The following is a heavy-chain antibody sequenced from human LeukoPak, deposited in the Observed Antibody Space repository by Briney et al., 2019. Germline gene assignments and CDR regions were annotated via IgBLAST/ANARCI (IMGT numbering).Heavy chain of an antibody. D-gene: IGHD2-15*01. V-gene: IGHV3-53*01. J-gene: IGHJ4*02. CDR2: IYSGGST. CDR3: AKDTAALYYFDY. Sequence: PGGSLRLSCAVSGFTVSSNYMSWVRQAPGKGLEWVSVIYSGGSTYYADSVKGRFTISRDNSKNTLYLQMNSLRVEDTAVYYCAKDTAALYYFDYWGQGTLVTVSS. CDR1: GFTVSSNY.